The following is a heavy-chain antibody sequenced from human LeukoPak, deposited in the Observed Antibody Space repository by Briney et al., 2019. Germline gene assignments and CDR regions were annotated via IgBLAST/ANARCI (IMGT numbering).Heavy chain of an antibody. Sequence: GGSLRLSCAGSGFSFSTYAMTWVRQAPGMGLESVSAISGSGGYIYYADSVKGRFTISRDNSKNTLYLQMNSLRAEDTAIYYCAKAEGKNPTGGRWLDWGQGTLVTVSS. J-gene: IGHJ4*02. V-gene: IGHV3-23*01. CDR3: AKAEGKNPTGGRWLD. CDR1: GFSFSTYA. D-gene: IGHD6-19*01. CDR2: ISGSGGYI.